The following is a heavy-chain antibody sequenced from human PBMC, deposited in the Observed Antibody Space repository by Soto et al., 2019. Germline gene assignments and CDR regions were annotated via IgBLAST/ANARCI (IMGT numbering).Heavy chain of an antibody. D-gene: IGHD3-10*01. Sequence: SETLSLTCTVSGGSISSYYWSWIRQPPGKGLEWIGYIYYSGSTNYNPSLKSRVTISVDTSKNQFSLKLSSVTAADTAVYYRASITMVRGVPYWGQGTLVTVSS. V-gene: IGHV4-59*01. J-gene: IGHJ4*02. CDR1: GGSISSYY. CDR3: ASITMVRGVPY. CDR2: IYYSGST.